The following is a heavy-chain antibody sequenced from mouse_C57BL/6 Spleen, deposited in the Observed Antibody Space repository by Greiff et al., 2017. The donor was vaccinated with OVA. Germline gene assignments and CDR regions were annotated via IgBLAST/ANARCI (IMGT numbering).Heavy chain of an antibody. CDR2: ISDGGSYT. Sequence: DVMLVESGGGLVKPGGSLKLSCAASGFTFSSYAMSWVRQTPEKRLEWVATISDGGSYTYYPDNVKGRFTISRDNAKNNLYLQMSHLKSEDTAMYYCARALTGTEDYFDYWGQGTTLTVSS. V-gene: IGHV5-4*03. D-gene: IGHD4-1*01. J-gene: IGHJ2*01. CDR1: GFTFSSYA. CDR3: ARALTGTEDYFDY.